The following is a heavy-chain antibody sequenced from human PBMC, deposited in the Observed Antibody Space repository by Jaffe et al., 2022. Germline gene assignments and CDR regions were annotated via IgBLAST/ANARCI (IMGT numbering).Heavy chain of an antibody. CDR3: ARRPEEWDWDYYYYMDV. J-gene: IGHJ6*03. CDR2: IYHSGST. V-gene: IGHV4-4*02. D-gene: IGHD1-26*01. Sequence: QVQLQESGPGLVKPSGTLSLTCAVSGGSISSSNWWSWVRQPPGKGLEWIGEIYHSGSTNYNPSLKSRVTISVDKSKNQFSLKLSSVTAADTAVYYCARRPEEWDWDYYYYMDVWGKGTTVTVSS. CDR1: GGSISSSNW.